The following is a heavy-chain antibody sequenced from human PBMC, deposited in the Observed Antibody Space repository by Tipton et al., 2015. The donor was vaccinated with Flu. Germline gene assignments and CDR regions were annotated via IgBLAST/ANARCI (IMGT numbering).Heavy chain of an antibody. V-gene: IGHV4-4*07. CDR2: IYTSGST. D-gene: IGHD4/OR15-4a*01. J-gene: IGHJ4*02. CDR3: ASGAGGPATAYDC. Sequence: TLSLTCTVSGGSISTYYWSWIRQPAGKGLEWIGRIYTSGSTNYNPSLKSRVTMSVDTSKNQFSLRLSSVTAADTAVYYCASGAGGPATAYDCWGQGTLVTVSS. CDR1: GGSISTYY.